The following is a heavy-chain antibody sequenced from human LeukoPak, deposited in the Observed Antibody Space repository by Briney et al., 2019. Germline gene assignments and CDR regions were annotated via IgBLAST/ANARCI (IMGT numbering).Heavy chain of an antibody. D-gene: IGHD3-10*01. CDR1: GGSISSSNW. CDR2: IYHSGST. Sequence: SETLSLTCAVSGGSISSSNWWSWVRQPPGKGLEWIGEIYHSGSTNYNPSLKSRVTISVDESKNQFSLKLSSVTAADTAVYYCARDYYGSGSTFDYWGQGTLVTVSS. CDR3: ARDYYGSGSTFDY. J-gene: IGHJ4*02. V-gene: IGHV4-4*02.